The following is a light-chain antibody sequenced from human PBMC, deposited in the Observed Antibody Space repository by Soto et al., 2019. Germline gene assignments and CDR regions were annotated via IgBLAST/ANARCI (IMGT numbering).Light chain of an antibody. Sequence: ENVLTQSPGTLSLSPGERGTLSCRASQSVSSGYLAWYQQKPGQAPRLLIYGASTRATGIPDRFSGSGSGTDFSLTISRLEPEDFAVYYCQQYGSSPYTFGQGTKLEIK. V-gene: IGKV3-20*01. CDR2: GAS. J-gene: IGKJ2*01. CDR1: QSVSSGY. CDR3: QQYGSSPYT.